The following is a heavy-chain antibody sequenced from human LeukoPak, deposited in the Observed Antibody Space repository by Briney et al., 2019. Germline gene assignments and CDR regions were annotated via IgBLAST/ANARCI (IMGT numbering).Heavy chain of an antibody. D-gene: IGHD3-16*01. CDR2: TYYRSKWYN. Sequence: SQTLSLTCAISGDSVSSNSAAWNWIRQSPSRGLEWLGRTYYRSKWYNDYAVSVKSRITINPDTSKNQFSLQLNSVTAADTAVYYCANYGVVLATYGSPSPFVYWGQGTLVTVSS. CDR3: ANYGVVLATYGSPSPFVY. J-gene: IGHJ4*02. CDR1: GDSVSSNSAA. V-gene: IGHV6-1*01.